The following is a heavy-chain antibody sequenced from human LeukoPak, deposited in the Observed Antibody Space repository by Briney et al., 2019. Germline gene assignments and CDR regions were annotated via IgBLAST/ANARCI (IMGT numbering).Heavy chain of an antibody. CDR2: IWYDGSNK. J-gene: IGHJ5*02. CDR1: GFTFSSYG. Sequence: GRSQRLSCAASGFTFSSYGMHWVRQAPGKGLEWVAVIWYDGSNKYYTDSVKGRFTISRDKSKNTLYLQMNSLRPDDAAVYYCAKGYSGYDPNWFDPWGQGTLVTVSS. CDR3: AKGYSGYDPNWFDP. D-gene: IGHD5-12*01. V-gene: IGHV3-33*03.